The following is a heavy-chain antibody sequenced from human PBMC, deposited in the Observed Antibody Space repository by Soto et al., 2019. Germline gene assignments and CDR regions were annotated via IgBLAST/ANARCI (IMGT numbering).Heavy chain of an antibody. CDR3: ARLYSSGWYMIY. J-gene: IGHJ4*02. CDR2: ISGSGGST. V-gene: IGHV3-23*01. D-gene: IGHD6-19*01. Sequence: GGSLRLSCAASGFTFSSYAMSWVRQAPGKGLEWVSAISGSGGSTYYADSVKGRFTISRDNSKNTLYLQMNSLRAEDTAVYYCARLYSSGWYMIYWGQGTLVTVSS. CDR1: GFTFSSYA.